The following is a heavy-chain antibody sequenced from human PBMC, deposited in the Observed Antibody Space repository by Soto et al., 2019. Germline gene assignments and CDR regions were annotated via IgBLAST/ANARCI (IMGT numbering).Heavy chain of an antibody. J-gene: IGHJ3*02. Sequence: PSQTLSLTCVISGDSVSSNSAAWNWIRQSPSRGLEWLGRTYYRSKWYNDYAVSVKSRITINPDTSTSTAYMELRSLRSDDTAVYYCARAITMVRGVLFDIWGQGTMVTVSS. D-gene: IGHD3-10*01. V-gene: IGHV6-1*01. CDR3: ARAITMVRGVLFDI. CDR1: GDSVSSNSAA. CDR2: TYYRSKWYN.